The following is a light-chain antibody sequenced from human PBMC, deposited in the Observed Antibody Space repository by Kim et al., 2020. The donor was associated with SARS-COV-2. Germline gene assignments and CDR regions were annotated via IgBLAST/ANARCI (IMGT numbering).Light chain of an antibody. Sequence: ASVGDRVTITCRASQGISNYLAWYQQKPGKVPKLLIYAASTLQSGVPSRFSGSGSGTDFTLTISSLQSEDFAVYYCQQYNSWLITFGQGTRLEIK. CDR1: QGISNY. V-gene: IGKV1-27*01. CDR2: AAS. CDR3: QQYNSWLIT. J-gene: IGKJ5*01.